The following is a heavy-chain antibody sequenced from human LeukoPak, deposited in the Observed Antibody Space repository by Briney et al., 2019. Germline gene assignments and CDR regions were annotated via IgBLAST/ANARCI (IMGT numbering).Heavy chain of an antibody. CDR2: IYYSGIT. CDR1: GASISGSSHYF. D-gene: IGHD1-26*01. CDR3: ARYSGMGYSPGTCSNS. Sequence: SETLSLTCTVSGASISGSSHYFWGWIRQTPGKGLEWIGSIYYSGITYYTPSLKSRLTISVDTSRNQFSLKLSSVSAADTAVYYCARYSGMGYSPGTCSNSWGQGTRVTVSS. J-gene: IGHJ4*02. V-gene: IGHV4-39*01.